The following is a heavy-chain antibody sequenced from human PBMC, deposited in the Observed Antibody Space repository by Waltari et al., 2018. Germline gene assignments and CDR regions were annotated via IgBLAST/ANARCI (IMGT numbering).Heavy chain of an antibody. CDR2: IYYSGST. CDR3: ARGYCSGGSCYAIYFDY. Sequence: QLQLQESGPGLVKPSETLSLTCTVSGGSISSSSYYWGWIRQPPGKGLEWIGSIYYSGSTYYNPSLKSRVTISVDTSKNQFSLKLSSVTAADTAVYYCARGYCSGGSCYAIYFDYWGQGTLVTVSS. V-gene: IGHV4-39*07. D-gene: IGHD2-15*01. J-gene: IGHJ4*02. CDR1: GGSISSSSYY.